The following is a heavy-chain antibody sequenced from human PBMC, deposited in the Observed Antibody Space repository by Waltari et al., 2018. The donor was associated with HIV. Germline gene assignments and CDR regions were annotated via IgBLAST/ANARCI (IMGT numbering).Heavy chain of an antibody. CDR2: ISSSSSTI. V-gene: IGHV3-48*02. J-gene: IGHJ4*02. D-gene: IGHD6-6*01. Sequence: EVQLVESGGGLVQPGGSLRLSCAASGFTFSSYSMNWVRQAPGKGLEWVSCISSSSSTIYYADSVKGRFTISRDNAKNSLYLQMISLRDEDTAVYYCARGGDRLTSNIAARLVDYWGQGTLVTVSS. CDR3: ARGGDRLTSNIAARLVDY. CDR1: GFTFSSYS.